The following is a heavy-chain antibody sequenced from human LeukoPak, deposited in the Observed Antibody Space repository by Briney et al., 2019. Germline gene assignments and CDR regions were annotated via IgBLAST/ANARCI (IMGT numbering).Heavy chain of an antibody. CDR3: AGLGVPGIAAAGTISFDY. Sequence: SVKVSCKASGGTFSSYAISWVRQAPGQGLEWMGRIIPILGIANYAQMFQGRVTITADKSTSTAYMELSSLRSEDTAVYYCAGLGVPGIAAAGTISFDYWGQGTLVTVSS. CDR1: GGTFSSYA. J-gene: IGHJ4*02. CDR2: IIPILGIA. V-gene: IGHV1-69*04. D-gene: IGHD6-13*01.